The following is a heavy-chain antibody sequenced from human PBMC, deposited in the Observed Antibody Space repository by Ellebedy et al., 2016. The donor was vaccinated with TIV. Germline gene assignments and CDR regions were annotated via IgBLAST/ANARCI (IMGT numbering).Heavy chain of an antibody. CDR3: ARGDIVVVPAPRWFDP. Sequence: SETLSLXCTVSGGSISSGGYYWSWIRQHPGKGLEWIGYIYYSGSTYYNPSLKSRVTISVDTSKNQFSLKLSSVTAADTAVYYCARGDIVVVPAPRWFDPWGQGTLVTVSS. V-gene: IGHV4-61*08. D-gene: IGHD2-2*01. CDR2: IYYSGST. J-gene: IGHJ5*02. CDR1: GGSISSGGYY.